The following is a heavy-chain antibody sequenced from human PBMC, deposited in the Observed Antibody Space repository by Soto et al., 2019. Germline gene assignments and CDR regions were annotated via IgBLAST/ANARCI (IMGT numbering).Heavy chain of an antibody. V-gene: IGHV4-34*01. CDR1: GGSFSAYY. D-gene: IGHD2-15*01. Sequence: SETLSLTCAVHGGSFSAYYWTWIRQPPGRGLEWIREIDHSGSTNYNPSLESRVAISIDTAKNRFSLNVTSVTAADTAVYYCVRGLRYSGMDVWGQGTTVTVS. CDR3: VRGLRYSGMDV. J-gene: IGHJ6*02. CDR2: IDHSGST.